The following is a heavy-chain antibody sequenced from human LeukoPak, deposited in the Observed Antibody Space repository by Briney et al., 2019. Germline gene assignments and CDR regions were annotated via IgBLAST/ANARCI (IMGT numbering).Heavy chain of an antibody. CDR2: IYPTGTP. V-gene: IGHV4-61*02. J-gene: IGHJ4*02. D-gene: IGHD5-24*01. CDR3: ARGLQEMATFKGFNY. CDR1: GGSMTSAMYH. Sequence: SETLSLTCTVSGGSMTSAMYHWTWIRQSAGRGLEWLGRIYPTGTPNYNPSLKNRITIAIDTSKNQFSLTLTSVTAADTAVYYCARGLQEMATFKGFNYWGQGTRVSVSS.